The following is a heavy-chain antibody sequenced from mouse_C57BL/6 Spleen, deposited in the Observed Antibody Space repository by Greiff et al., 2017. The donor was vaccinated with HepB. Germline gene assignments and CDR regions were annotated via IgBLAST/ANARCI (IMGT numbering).Heavy chain of an antibody. CDR1: GFTFTDYY. D-gene: IGHD4-1*01. CDR3: ARPNWDEAMDY. Sequence: EVKVVESGGGLVQPGGSLSLSCAASGFTFTDYYMSWVRQPPGKALEWLGFIRNKANGYTTEYSASVKGRFTISRDNSQSILYLQMNALRAEDSATYYCARPNWDEAMDYWGQGTSVTVSS. J-gene: IGHJ4*01. V-gene: IGHV7-3*01. CDR2: IRNKANGYTT.